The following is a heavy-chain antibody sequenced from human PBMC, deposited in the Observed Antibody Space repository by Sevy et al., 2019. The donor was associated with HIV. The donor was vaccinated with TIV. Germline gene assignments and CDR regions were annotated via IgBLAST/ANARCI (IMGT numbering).Heavy chain of an antibody. Sequence: GGSLRLSCAASGFTFSNKGMHWVRQAPGKGLEWVAVIWYDGSNKYYGDSVKGRFTISRDNSKNTLYLQMNSLRAEDTAVYYCARIGYCSSTSCSHNYYYYGMDVWGQGTTVTVSS. V-gene: IGHV3-33*01. CDR3: ARIGYCSSTSCSHNYYYYGMDV. D-gene: IGHD2-2*03. CDR2: IWYDGSNK. CDR1: GFTFSNKG. J-gene: IGHJ6*02.